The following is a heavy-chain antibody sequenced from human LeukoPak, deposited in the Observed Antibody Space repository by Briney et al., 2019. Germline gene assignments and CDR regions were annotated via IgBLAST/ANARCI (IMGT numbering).Heavy chain of an antibody. Sequence: SVKVSRKFSGGTFSSYAITWVRQAPGQGLAWVGGIIPIIDTASFAHTFQGRVTLTADESTSTAYMELSSLRSEDTAVYYCARTRTRGDYYYYYMDVWGKGTTVTVSS. V-gene: IGHV1-69*13. J-gene: IGHJ6*03. CDR2: IIPIIDTA. CDR1: GGTFSSYA. D-gene: IGHD1-1*01. CDR3: ARTRTRGDYYYYYMDV.